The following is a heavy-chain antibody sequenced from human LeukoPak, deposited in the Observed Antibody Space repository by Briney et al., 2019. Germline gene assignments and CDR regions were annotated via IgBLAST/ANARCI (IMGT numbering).Heavy chain of an antibody. V-gene: IGHV3-33*06. D-gene: IGHD2-2*01. J-gene: IGHJ4*02. CDR3: AKTIVPAAIEYYFDY. CDR1: GFTFSSYG. CDR2: IWYDGSNK. Sequence: GGSLRLSCAASGFTFSSYGMPWVRQAPGKGLEWVAVIWYDGSNKYYADSVKGRFTISRDNSKNTLYLQMNSLRAEDTAVYYCAKTIVPAAIEYYFDYWGQGTLVTVSS.